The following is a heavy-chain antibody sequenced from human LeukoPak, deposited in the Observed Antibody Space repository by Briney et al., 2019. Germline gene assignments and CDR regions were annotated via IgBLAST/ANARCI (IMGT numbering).Heavy chain of an antibody. Sequence: SETLSLTCTVSGGSISSYYWGWIRQPPGKGLEWIGSIYYSGSTYYNPSLKSRVTISVDTSKNQFSLKLSSVTAADTAVYYCARQGPPRDSSSSARYYFDYWGQGTLVTVSS. CDR2: IYYSGST. V-gene: IGHV4-39*01. CDR3: ARQGPPRDSSSSARYYFDY. D-gene: IGHD6-6*01. CDR1: GGSISSYY. J-gene: IGHJ4*02.